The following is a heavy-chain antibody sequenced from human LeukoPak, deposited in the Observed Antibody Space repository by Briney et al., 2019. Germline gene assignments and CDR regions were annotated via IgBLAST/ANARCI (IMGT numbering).Heavy chain of an antibody. D-gene: IGHD3-10*01. V-gene: IGHV3-23*01. CDR3: AKGSHFDS. J-gene: IGHJ4*02. CDR2: ISACSYIT. Sequence: GGSLRLSCAASGFTFNKYAMSWVRQAPGKALVFVFSISACSYITYYSPSLKGPFTISRDNSKHTLHLQMNSLRAEDTAIFYCAKGSHFDSWGQGTLVTVSS. CDR1: GFTFNKYA.